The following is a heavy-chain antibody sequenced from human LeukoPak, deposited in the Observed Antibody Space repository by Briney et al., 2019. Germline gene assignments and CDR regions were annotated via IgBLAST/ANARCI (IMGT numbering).Heavy chain of an antibody. CDR1: GYTFTGYY. CDR3: ARDQEGFDY. V-gene: IGHV1-46*01. Sequence: VKVSCKASGYTFTGYYMHWVRQAPGQGLEWMGMIYPRDGGTSYAQKFQGRVTVTRDTSTSTVHMELSGLRSEDTAVYYCARDQEGFDYWGQGTLVTVSS. J-gene: IGHJ4*02. CDR2: IYPRDGGT.